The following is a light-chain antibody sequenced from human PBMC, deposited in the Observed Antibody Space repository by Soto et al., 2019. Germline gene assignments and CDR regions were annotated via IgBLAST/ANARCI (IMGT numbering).Light chain of an antibody. CDR3: QQYGSSPWT. J-gene: IGKJ1*01. CDR1: QSVSSSF. CDR2: GAS. V-gene: IGKV3-20*01. Sequence: EIVLTQSPGTLSLSPGERATLSCRASQSVSSSFLAWYQQKPGQAPRLLIYGASSRATGIPGRFSGSGSGKDFTLTISRLEPEDVAVYYCQQYGSSPWTFGQGTKVEIK.